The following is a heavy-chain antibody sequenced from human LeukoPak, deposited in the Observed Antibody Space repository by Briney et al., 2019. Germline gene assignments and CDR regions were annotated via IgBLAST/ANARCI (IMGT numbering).Heavy chain of an antibody. CDR2: ISSSGSTI. D-gene: IGHD3-9*01. V-gene: IGHV3-48*03. J-gene: IGHJ6*02. Sequence: GGSPRLSCAASGFTFSSYEMNWVRQAPGKGLEWVSYISSSGSTIYYADSVKGRFTISRDNAKNSLYLQMNSLRAEDTAVYYCARDGLYYDILTGYYRTYYYGMDVWGQGTTVTVSS. CDR1: GFTFSSYE. CDR3: ARDGLYYDILTGYYRTYYYGMDV.